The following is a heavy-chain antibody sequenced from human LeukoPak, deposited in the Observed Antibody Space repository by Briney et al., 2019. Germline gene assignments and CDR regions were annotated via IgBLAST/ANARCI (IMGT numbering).Heavy chain of an antibody. CDR1: GFSLSTSGMC. CDR3: ARIRLRLGELPLED. CDR2: IDWDDDK. V-gene: IGHV2-70*01. J-gene: IGHJ4*02. Sequence: SGPTLVNPTQTLTLTCTFSGFSLSTSGMCVSWIRQPPGKALEWLALIDWDDDKYYSTSLKTRLTISKDTSKNQVVLTMTNMDPVDTATYYCARIRLRLGELPLEDWGQGTLVTVSS. D-gene: IGHD3-16*02.